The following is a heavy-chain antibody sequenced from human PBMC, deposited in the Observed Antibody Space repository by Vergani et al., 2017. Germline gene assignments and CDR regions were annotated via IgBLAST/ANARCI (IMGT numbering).Heavy chain of an antibody. J-gene: IGHJ6*02. Sequence: QVQLQESGPGLVKPSETLTLTCDVSDSSIMTNPYWGWFRQSPGRGLEWVGCIHHSGYTHYNSSLKSRVSISIVYCSKFSLGLTSVAAADTAIYYCARHRGSGGFFPSSYFYGMDVWGHGTTVTVSS. CDR3: ARHRGSGGFFPSSYFYGMDV. V-gene: IGHV4-38-2*01. D-gene: IGHD3-10*01. CDR2: IHHSGYT. CDR1: DSSIMTNPY.